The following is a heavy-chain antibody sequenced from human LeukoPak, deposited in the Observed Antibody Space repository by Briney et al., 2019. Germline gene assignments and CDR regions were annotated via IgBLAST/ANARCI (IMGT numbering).Heavy chain of an antibody. CDR2: INAYNGNT. CDR1: GYTFTSYG. Sequence: ASVKVSCKASGYTFTSYGISWVRQAPGQGLEWMGLINAYNGNTNYAQKLQGRVTMTTDTSTSTAYMELRSLRSDDTAVYYCARDQDDFWSGYLDYWGQGPLVTVSS. D-gene: IGHD3-3*01. CDR3: ARDQDDFWSGYLDY. V-gene: IGHV1-18*01. J-gene: IGHJ4*02.